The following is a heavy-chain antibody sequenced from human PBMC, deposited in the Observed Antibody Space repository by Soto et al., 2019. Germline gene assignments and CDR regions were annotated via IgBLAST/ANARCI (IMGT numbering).Heavy chain of an antibody. V-gene: IGHV1-69*10. CDR2: INPNRGIT. Sequence: GASVKVSCKASGYTFTSYDINWVRQATGQGLEWMGWINPNRGITNYAQKFQGRVTITADKSTSTAYMELSSLRSEDTAVYYCARARPRDGSGSSTDLFDYWGQGTLVTVSS. D-gene: IGHD3-10*01. CDR3: ARARPRDGSGSSTDLFDY. CDR1: GYTFTSYD. J-gene: IGHJ4*02.